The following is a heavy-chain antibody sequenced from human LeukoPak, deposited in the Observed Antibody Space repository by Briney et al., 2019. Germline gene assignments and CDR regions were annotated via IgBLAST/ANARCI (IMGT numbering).Heavy chain of an antibody. V-gene: IGHV4-59*01. CDR2: IYHSGST. J-gene: IGHJ4*02. CDR3: ARISSGSWYAWDY. CDR1: GDSISTYY. D-gene: IGHD6-13*01. Sequence: SETLSLTCTVSGDSISTYYWSWIRQPPGKGLEWIGYIYHSGSTNYNPSLKSRVTMSVDTSKNQFSLKLSSLTAADTAIYYCARISSGSWYAWDYWGQGALVTVSS.